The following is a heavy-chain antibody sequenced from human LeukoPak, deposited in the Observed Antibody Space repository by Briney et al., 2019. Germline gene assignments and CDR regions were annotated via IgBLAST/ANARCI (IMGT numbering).Heavy chain of an antibody. V-gene: IGHV5-51*01. CDR2: IYPGDSDT. CDR3: ARLAGSSGWYNYFDY. CDR1: GYSFTSYW. D-gene: IGHD6-19*01. J-gene: IGHJ4*02. Sequence: GESLQISCKGSGYSFTSYWMGWVRQIPGKGLEWMGIIYPGDSDTRYSPSFQGQVTISADKSISTAYLQWSSLKASDTAMYYCARLAGSSGWYNYFDYWGQGTLVTVSS.